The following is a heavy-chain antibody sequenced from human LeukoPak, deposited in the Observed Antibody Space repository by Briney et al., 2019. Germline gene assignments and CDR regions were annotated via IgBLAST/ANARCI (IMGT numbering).Heavy chain of an antibody. CDR1: GYTFTSYY. CDR3: ASSRDGYNTIEN. V-gene: IGHV1-46*01. Sequence: ASVKVSCKASGYTFTSYYMHWVRQAPGQGLEWMGIINPSGGSTSYAQKFQGRVTMARDTSTSTVYMELSSLRSEDTAVYYCASSRDGYNTIENWGQGTLVTVSS. D-gene: IGHD5-24*01. J-gene: IGHJ4*02. CDR2: INPSGGST.